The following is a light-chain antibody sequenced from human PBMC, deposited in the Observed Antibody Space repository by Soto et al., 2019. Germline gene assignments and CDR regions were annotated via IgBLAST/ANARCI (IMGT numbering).Light chain of an antibody. CDR1: SSDIGDYKY. Sequence: QSALTQPASVSGSPGQSITISCTGTSSDIGDYKYVSWYKQHPGKAPKLMIYDVSNRPSGVSNRFSGSKSGNTASLPISGPQSEDEADYYCRSYTDSSVVIFGGGTKVTVL. V-gene: IGLV2-14*03. J-gene: IGLJ2*01. CDR3: RSYTDSSVVI. CDR2: DVS.